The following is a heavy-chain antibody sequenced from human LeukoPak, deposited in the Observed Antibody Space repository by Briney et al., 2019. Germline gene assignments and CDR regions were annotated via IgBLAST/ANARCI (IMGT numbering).Heavy chain of an antibody. D-gene: IGHD2-2*01. J-gene: IGHJ5*02. CDR2: ISSRCSYI. CDR3: AREPLYCSSTSCWYNWFDP. CDR1: GYTFRSYS. Sequence: GGSLTLPCAASGYTFRSYSMNWLRQAPGKAREWGTSISSRCSYIYYADSVKGRFTISRDNAKNSLYLQMNSLRAEDTAVYYCAREPLYCSSTSCWYNWFDPWGQGTLVTVSS. V-gene: IGHV3-21*01.